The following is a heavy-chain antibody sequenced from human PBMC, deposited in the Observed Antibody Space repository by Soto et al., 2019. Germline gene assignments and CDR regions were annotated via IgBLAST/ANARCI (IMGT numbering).Heavy chain of an antibody. V-gene: IGHV1-69*02. J-gene: IGHJ6*03. D-gene: IGHD3-10*01. CDR1: GGTFSSYT. CDR2: IIPILGIA. CDR3: ATGGAYYGSGWAYYYYYMDV. Sequence: ASVKVSCKASGGTFSSYTISWVRQAPGQGLEWMGRIIPILGIANYAQKFQGRVTITTDKSTSTAYMELSSLRSEDTAVYYCATGGAYYGSGWAYYYYYMDVWGKGTTVTVSS.